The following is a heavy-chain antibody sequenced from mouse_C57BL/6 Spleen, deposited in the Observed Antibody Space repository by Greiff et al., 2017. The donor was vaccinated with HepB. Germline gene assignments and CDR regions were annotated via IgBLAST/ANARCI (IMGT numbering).Heavy chain of an antibody. J-gene: IGHJ2*01. Sequence: VQLQQSGPELVKPGASVKISCKASGYTFTDYYMNWVKQSHGKSLEWIGDINPNNGGTSYNQKFKGKATLTVDKSSSTAYMELRSLTSEDSAVYYCAKNPNWDSYYFDYWGQGTTLTVSS. CDR2: INPNNGGT. CDR1: GYTFTDYY. CDR3: AKNPNWDSYYFDY. D-gene: IGHD4-1*01. V-gene: IGHV1-26*01.